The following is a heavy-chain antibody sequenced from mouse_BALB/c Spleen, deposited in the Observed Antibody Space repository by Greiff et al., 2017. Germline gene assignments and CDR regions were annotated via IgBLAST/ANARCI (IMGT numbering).Heavy chain of an antibody. Sequence: EVKVVESGGGLVQPGGSLKLSCAASGFTFSSYTMSWVRQTPEKRLEWVAYISNGGGSTYYPDTVKGRFTISRDNAKNTLYLQMSSLKSEDTAMYYCARPHDGYMFAYWGQGTLVTVSA. D-gene: IGHD2-3*01. V-gene: IGHV5-12-2*01. J-gene: IGHJ3*01. CDR1: GFTFSSYT. CDR2: ISNGGGST. CDR3: ARPHDGYMFAY.